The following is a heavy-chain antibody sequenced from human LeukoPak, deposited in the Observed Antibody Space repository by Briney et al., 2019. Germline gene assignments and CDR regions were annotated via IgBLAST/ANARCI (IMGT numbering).Heavy chain of an antibody. CDR3: ARLPRRIAVDY. Sequence: SETLSLTCTVSGCSISSSSYYWGWIRQPPGKGLEWIGSIYYSGSTYYNPSLKRLVTISVDTSKNQFSLKLSSVTAADTAVYYCARLPRRIAVDYGGQGTLVTVSS. V-gene: IGHV4-39*07. CDR1: GCSISSSSYY. J-gene: IGHJ4*02. CDR2: IYYSGST. D-gene: IGHD6-19*01.